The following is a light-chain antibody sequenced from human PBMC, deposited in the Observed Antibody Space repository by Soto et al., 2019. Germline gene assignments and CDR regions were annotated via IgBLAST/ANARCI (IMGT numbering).Light chain of an antibody. Sequence: QSVLTQPPSASGTPGQRVTISCSGGSSNIGTNTVNWYQQLPGTAPKLLIYTNNQRPSGVPDRFSDSKSGTSASLAISGLQSEDEADYYCAAWDDSLNGYVFGTGTKLTVL. CDR3: AAWDDSLNGYV. V-gene: IGLV1-44*01. CDR2: TNN. J-gene: IGLJ1*01. CDR1: SSNIGTNT.